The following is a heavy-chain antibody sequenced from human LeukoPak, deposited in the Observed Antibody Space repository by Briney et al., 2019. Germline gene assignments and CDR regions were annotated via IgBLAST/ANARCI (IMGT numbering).Heavy chain of an antibody. J-gene: IGHJ5*02. CDR2: INPNSGGT. D-gene: IGHD4-17*01. CDR1: GYTFTGYY. V-gene: IGHV1-2*02. Sequence: ASVKVSCKASGYTFTGYYMHWVRQAPGQGLEWMGWINPNSGGTNYAQKFQGRVTMTRDTSISTAYMELSRLRSDDTAVYYCARVPRYDYGDHNWFDPWGQGTLVTVSS. CDR3: ARVPRYDYGDHNWFDP.